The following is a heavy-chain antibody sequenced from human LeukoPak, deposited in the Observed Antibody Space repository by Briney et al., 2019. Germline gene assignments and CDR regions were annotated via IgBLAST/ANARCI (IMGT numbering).Heavy chain of an antibody. Sequence: GASLHFCCKGAGYSFTSYWICCVRPMPGKGLGWMGIICPGDCDTRYSPSFQGQITISADKAISTAYLQWSSLKASDTTMYYYTSQTTSYYYDSSGYGAFDSWGQGTMVTVSS. CDR3: TSQTTSYYYDSSGYGAFDS. V-gene: IGHV5-51*01. J-gene: IGHJ3*02. CDR2: ICPGDCDT. CDR1: GYSFTSYW. D-gene: IGHD3-22*01.